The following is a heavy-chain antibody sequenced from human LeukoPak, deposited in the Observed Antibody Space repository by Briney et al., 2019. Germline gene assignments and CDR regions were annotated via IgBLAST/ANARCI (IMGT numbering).Heavy chain of an antibody. D-gene: IGHD6-13*01. CDR3: AREGGSSWFGDWFDP. CDR1: GYTFTCYY. V-gene: IGHV1-69*05. J-gene: IGHJ5*02. CDR2: IIPIFGTA. Sequence: SVKVSCKASGYTFTCYYMHWVRQAPGQGLEWMGRIIPIFGTANYAQKFQGRVTITTDESTSTAYMELSSLRSEDTAVYYCAREGGSSWFGDWFDPWGQGTLVTVSS.